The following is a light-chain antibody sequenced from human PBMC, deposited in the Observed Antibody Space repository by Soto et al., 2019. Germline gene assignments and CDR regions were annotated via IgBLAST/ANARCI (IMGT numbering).Light chain of an antibody. J-gene: IGKJ4*01. V-gene: IGKV3-20*01. Sequence: EIVLAQSPGTLSLSPGERATLSCRASQSVSSSYLAWYQQKPGQAPRLLIYGASSRATGIPDRFSGSGSGTDFTLTISRLEPEVFAVYYCQQYGSSLLFGGGTKVDIK. CDR3: QQYGSSLL. CDR1: QSVSSSY. CDR2: GAS.